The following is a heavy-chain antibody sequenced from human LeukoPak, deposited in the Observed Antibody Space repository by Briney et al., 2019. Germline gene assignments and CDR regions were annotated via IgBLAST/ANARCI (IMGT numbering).Heavy chain of an antibody. J-gene: IGHJ5*02. D-gene: IGHD6-13*01. CDR1: GGSISSGGYY. CDR2: IYYSGST. V-gene: IGHV4-31*03. CDR3: ARAVTLEYSGSFNWFDP. Sequence: SETLSLTCTVSGGSISSGGYYWSWIRQHPGKGLEWIGYIYYSGSTYYNPSLKSRVTISVDTSKNQFSLKLSSVTAADTAVYYCARAVTLEYSGSFNWFDPWGQGTLVTVSS.